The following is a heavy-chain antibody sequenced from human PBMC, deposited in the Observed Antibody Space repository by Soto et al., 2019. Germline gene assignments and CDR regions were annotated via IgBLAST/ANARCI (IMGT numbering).Heavy chain of an antibody. CDR2: INTDGSRT. D-gene: IGHD3-10*01. J-gene: IGHJ5*02. CDR3: ARVKSGSYDWFDP. Sequence: EVQLVESGGGLVQPGGSLRLSCAASGFTFSGYWMHWVRQAPGKGLVWVSRINTDGSRTSYADSVKGRFTISRDNATNTVYLQMNSLRAEETAVYYCARVKSGSYDWFDPWGQGTLVTVSS. CDR1: GFTFSGYW. V-gene: IGHV3-74*01.